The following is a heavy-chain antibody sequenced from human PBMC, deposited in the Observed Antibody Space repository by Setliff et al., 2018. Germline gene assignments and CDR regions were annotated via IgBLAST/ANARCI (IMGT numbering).Heavy chain of an antibody. J-gene: IGHJ6*03. D-gene: IGHD3-22*01. Sequence: GASVKVSCKASGGTFRSYGISWVRQAPGQGLEWMGGTIPMFGTTEYAQKFQGRLTIITDESTNTAFMQLSSLRSDDTAVYSCVREGVDSRSSTDYRYYMDVWGKGTTVTVSS. CDR3: VREGVDSRSSTDYRYYMDV. CDR1: GGTFRSYG. V-gene: IGHV1-69*05. CDR2: TIPMFGTT.